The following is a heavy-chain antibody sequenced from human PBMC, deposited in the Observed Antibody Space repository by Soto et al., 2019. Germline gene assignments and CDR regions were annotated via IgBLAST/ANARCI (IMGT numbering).Heavy chain of an antibody. CDR3: AREQGTAKNESPFDY. Sequence: ASVKVSCKASGYTFTSYGISWVRQAPGQGLEWMGWISAYNGNTNYAQKLQGRVTMTTDTSTSTAYMELRSLRSDDTAVYYCAREQGTAKNESPFDYWGQGTLVTVAS. V-gene: IGHV1-18*01. D-gene: IGHD5-18*01. J-gene: IGHJ4*02. CDR2: ISAYNGNT. CDR1: GYTFTSYG.